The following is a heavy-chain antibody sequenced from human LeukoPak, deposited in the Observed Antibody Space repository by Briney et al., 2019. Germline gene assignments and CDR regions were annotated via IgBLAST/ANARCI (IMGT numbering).Heavy chain of an antibody. Sequence: SETLSLTCDVSGYSIRTGYYLGWVRQPPGKDLEWIGSVYHTGNTYYNPSLQSRVNILVDTSKNQFSLSLTSVTAADTAVYYCARSYFSVGAFDNWGQGTMVTVSS. J-gene: IGHJ3*02. CDR3: ARSYFSVGAFDN. V-gene: IGHV4-38-2*01. CDR2: VYHTGNT. D-gene: IGHD2/OR15-2a*01. CDR1: GYSIRTGYY.